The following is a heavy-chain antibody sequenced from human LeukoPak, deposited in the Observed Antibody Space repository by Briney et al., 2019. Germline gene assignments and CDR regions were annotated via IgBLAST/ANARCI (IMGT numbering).Heavy chain of an antibody. CDR3: ARRLLWFGELLSSDP. CDR1: GGSFSGYY. J-gene: IGHJ5*02. D-gene: IGHD3-10*01. CDR2: INHSGST. Sequence: SETLSLTCAAYGGSFSGYYWSWIRQPPGKGLEWIGEINHSGSTNYNPSLKSRVTISVDTSKNQFSLKLSSVTAADTAVYYCARRLLWFGELLSSDPWGQGTLVTVSS. V-gene: IGHV4-34*01.